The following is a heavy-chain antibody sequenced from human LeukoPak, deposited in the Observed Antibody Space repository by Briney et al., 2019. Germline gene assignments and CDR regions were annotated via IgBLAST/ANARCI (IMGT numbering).Heavy chain of an antibody. V-gene: IGHV3-21*01. CDR2: ISSSSSYI. CDR3: ARDCRQTTVTTLRWFDP. CDR1: GFTFSSYS. D-gene: IGHD4-17*01. Sequence: GGSPRLSCAASGFTFSSYSMNWVRQAPGKGLEWVSSISSSSSYIYYADSVKGRFTISRDNAKNSLYLQMNSLRAEDTAVYYCARDCRQTTVTTLRWFDPWGQGTLVTVSS. J-gene: IGHJ5*02.